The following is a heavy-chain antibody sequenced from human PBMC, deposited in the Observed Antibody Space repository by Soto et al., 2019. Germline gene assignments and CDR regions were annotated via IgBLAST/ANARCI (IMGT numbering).Heavy chain of an antibody. CDR3: ARHGERTIRSLNWFDP. J-gene: IGHJ5*02. D-gene: IGHD4-17*01. V-gene: IGHV4-4*02. CDR2: IYHSGST. CDR1: GGSISSTNW. Sequence: PSETLSLTCAVSGGSISSTNWWTWVRQPPGKGLEWIGEIYHSGSTNYNPSLKSRVTISVDKSKNQFSLKLSSVTAADTAMYYCARHGERTIRSLNWFDPWGQGTLVTVSS.